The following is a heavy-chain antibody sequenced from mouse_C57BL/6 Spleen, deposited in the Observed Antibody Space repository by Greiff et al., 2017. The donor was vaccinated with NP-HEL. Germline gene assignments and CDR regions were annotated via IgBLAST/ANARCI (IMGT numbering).Heavy chain of an antibody. CDR3: ARTRLRRNYFDY. V-gene: IGHV1-69*01. J-gene: IGHJ2*01. Sequence: VKLQQPGAELVMPGASVKLSCKASGYTFTSYWMHWVKQRPGQGLEWIGEIDPSDSYTNYNQKFKGKSTLTVDKSSSTAYMQLSSLTSEDSAVYYCARTRLRRNYFDYWGQGTTLTVSS. CDR2: IDPSDSYT. CDR1: GYTFTSYW. D-gene: IGHD2-4*01.